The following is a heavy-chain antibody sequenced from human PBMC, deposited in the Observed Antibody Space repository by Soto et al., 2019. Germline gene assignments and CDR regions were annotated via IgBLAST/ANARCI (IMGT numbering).Heavy chain of an antibody. J-gene: IGHJ6*02. CDR3: ARLTWIQLWSQRYLYGMDV. D-gene: IGHD5-18*01. Sequence: QVQLVQSGAEVKKPGSSVKVSCKASGGTFSSYAISWVRQAPGQGLEWMGGIIPIFGTANYAQKFQGRVKITADESTSTAYMERSSLRSEDTAVYYCARLTWIQLWSQRYLYGMDVWGQGTTVTVSS. CDR2: IIPIFGTA. V-gene: IGHV1-69*12. CDR1: GGTFSSYA.